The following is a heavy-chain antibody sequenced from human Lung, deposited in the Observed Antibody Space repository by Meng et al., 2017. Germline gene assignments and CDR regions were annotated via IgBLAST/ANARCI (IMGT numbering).Heavy chain of an antibody. V-gene: IGHV4-34*01. D-gene: IGHD4-11*01. CDR3: ARGPTTMAHDFDY. J-gene: IGHJ4*02. CDR2: INHSGST. CDR1: GGSFSDYY. Sequence: QVPLQQWGAGLVKPSETLSLTGVVSGGSFSDYYWSWIRQPPGKGLEWIGEINHSGSTNYNPSLESRATISVDTSQNNLSLKLSSVTAADSAVYYCARGPTTMAHDFDYWGQGTLVTVSS.